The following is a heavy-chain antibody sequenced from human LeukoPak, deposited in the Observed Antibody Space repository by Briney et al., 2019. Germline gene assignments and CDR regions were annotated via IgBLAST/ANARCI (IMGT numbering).Heavy chain of an antibody. V-gene: IGHV1-18*01. J-gene: IGHJ4*02. D-gene: IGHD2-15*01. Sequence: GASVKVSCKASGYTFTSYGISWVRQAPGQGLEWMGWTSAYNGNTNYAQKLQGRVTMTTDTSTSTAYMELRSLRSDDTAVYYCARDRKLGYCSGGSCYTTGPNDYWGQGTLVTVSS. CDR3: ARDRKLGYCSGGSCYTTGPNDY. CDR2: TSAYNGNT. CDR1: GYTFTSYG.